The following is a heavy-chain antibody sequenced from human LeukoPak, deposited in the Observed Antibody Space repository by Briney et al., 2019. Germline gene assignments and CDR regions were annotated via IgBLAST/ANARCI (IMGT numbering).Heavy chain of an antibody. CDR3: ARGGAIRITGLTPFDF. CDR2: TYYRSKWCT. D-gene: IGHD1-20*01. Sequence: SQTLSLTCGISGDSVSSNTAIWNWIRQSPSRGLEWLGRTYYRSKWCTDYAVSVESRITFNPDTSKNQLSLQLNSVTPEDTATYYCARGGAIRITGLTPFDFWGQGTLVTVSS. CDR1: GDSVSSNTAI. V-gene: IGHV6-1*01. J-gene: IGHJ4*02.